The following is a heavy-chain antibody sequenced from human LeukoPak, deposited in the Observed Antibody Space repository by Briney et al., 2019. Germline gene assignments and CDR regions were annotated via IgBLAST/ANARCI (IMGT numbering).Heavy chain of an antibody. CDR2: IYYSGST. V-gene: IGHV4-59*01. Sequence: SETLSPTCTVSGGSISSYYWSWIRQPPGKGLEWIGYIYYSGSTNYNPSLKSRVTISVDTSKNQFSLKLSCVTAADTGGYYCARDQGAGRFDYWGQGTLVTVSS. CDR1: GGSISSYY. J-gene: IGHJ4*02. CDR3: ARDQGAGRFDY. D-gene: IGHD6-13*01.